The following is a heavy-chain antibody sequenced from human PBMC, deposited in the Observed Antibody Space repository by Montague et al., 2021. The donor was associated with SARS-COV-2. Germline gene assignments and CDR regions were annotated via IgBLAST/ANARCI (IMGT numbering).Heavy chain of an antibody. V-gene: IGHV3-33*01. CDR3: AREGSGYSSGWYGYYYYGMDV. J-gene: IGHJ6*02. D-gene: IGHD6-19*01. Sequence: SLRLSCAASGFTFSSYGMHWVRQAPGKGPEWVAVIWYDGSNKYYADSVKGRFTISRDNSKNTLYLQMNSLRAEDTAVYYCAREGSGYSSGWYGYYYYGMDVWGQGTTVTVSS. CDR1: GFTFSSYG. CDR2: IWYDGSNK.